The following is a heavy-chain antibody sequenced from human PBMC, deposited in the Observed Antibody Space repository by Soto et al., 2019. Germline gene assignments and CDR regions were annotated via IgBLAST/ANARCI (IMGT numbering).Heavy chain of an antibody. V-gene: IGHV1-18*01. CDR1: GYTFTNYG. D-gene: IGHD7-27*01. CDR2: ISAYNGNT. Sequence: QVQLVQSGAEVKKPGASVKVSCKASGYTFTNYGISWVRQAPGQGLEWMGWISAYNGNTNYAQKLQGXXTXTXXTSTSTAYMELRSLRSDDTAVYYCARDLGLGLIDYWGQGTLVTVSS. CDR3: ARDLGLGLIDY. J-gene: IGHJ4*02.